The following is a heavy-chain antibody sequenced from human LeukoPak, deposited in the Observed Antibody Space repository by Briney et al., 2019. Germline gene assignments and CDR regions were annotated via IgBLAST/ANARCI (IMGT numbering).Heavy chain of an antibody. Sequence: PARSLRLSCAASGFTFSSYAKHWVRPAPGKGLEWVAVISYDGSNKYYADSVKGRFTISRDNSKNTLYLQMNSLRAEDTAVYYCAREGVEGNYYGSGSPVDYWGQGTLVTVSS. CDR3: AREGVEGNYYGSGSPVDY. CDR2: ISYDGSNK. CDR1: GFTFSSYA. V-gene: IGHV3-30*04. D-gene: IGHD3-10*01. J-gene: IGHJ4*02.